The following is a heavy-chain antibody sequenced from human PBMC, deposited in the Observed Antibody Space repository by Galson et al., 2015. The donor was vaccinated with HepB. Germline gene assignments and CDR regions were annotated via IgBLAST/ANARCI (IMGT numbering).Heavy chain of an antibody. V-gene: IGHV3-73*01. CDR2: IRSKANSYAT. D-gene: IGHD3-22*01. CDR3: SRHFYYDSSGYFNNEY. J-gene: IGHJ4*02. CDR1: GFILSGSA. Sequence: SLRLSCAASGFILSGSAVHWVRQASGKGLEWVGRIRSKANSYATAYAASVKGRFTISRDDSKNTAYLQMNSLKIEDTAVYYCSRHFYYDSSGYFNNEYWGQGTLVTVSS.